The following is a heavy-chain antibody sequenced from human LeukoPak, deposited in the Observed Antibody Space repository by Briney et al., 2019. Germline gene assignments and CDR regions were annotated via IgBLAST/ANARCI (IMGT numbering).Heavy chain of an antibody. CDR1: GGSISSYY. V-gene: IGHV4-59*01. J-gene: IGHJ3*02. CDR3: AREKAVAGGPTNAFDI. D-gene: IGHD6-19*01. Sequence: KPSETLSLTCTVSGGSISSYYWSWIRQPPGKGLEWIGYIYYSGSTNYNPSLKSRVTISVDTSKNQFSLKLSSVTAADTAVYYCAREKAVAGGPTNAFDIWGQGTMVTVSS. CDR2: IYYSGST.